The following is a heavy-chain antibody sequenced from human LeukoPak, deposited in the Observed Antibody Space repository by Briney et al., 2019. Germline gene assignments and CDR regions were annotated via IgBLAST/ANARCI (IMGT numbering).Heavy chain of an antibody. Sequence: SQTLSLTCTVSGGSISSGGYYWSWIRQHPGKGLEWIGYIYYSGSTYYNPSLKSRVTISVDTSKNQFSLKLSSVTAADTAVYYCARVMGATRYNWFDPWGQGTLDTVSS. J-gene: IGHJ5*02. V-gene: IGHV4-31*03. CDR3: ARVMGATRYNWFDP. CDR2: IYYSGST. CDR1: GGSISSGGYY. D-gene: IGHD1-26*01.